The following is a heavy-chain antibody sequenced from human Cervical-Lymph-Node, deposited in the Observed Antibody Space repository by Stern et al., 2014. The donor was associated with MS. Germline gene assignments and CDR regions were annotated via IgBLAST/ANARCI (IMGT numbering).Heavy chain of an antibody. V-gene: IGHV4-61*01. J-gene: IGHJ4*02. CDR2: VHCNGNT. CDR1: GGSVSSGSHY. Sequence: QVQLQESGPGLVKPSETLSLTCTVSGGSVSSGSHYWTWIRQPPGKGLEWIGYVHCNGNTKYPPSLKSRVTMSIDASKNQFSLKLSSVTVADTAVYYCARGRIAAAGAPGRFEYWGQGTLVTVSS. CDR3: ARGRIAAAGAPGRFEY. D-gene: IGHD6-13*01.